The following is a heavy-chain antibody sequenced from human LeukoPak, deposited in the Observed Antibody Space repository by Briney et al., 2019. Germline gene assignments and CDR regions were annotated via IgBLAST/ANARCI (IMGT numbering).Heavy chain of an antibody. CDR2: ISSSGSTI. D-gene: IGHD3-10*01. Sequence: GGSLRLSCAASGFTFSDYYMSWIRQAPGKGLEWVSYISSSGSTIYYADSVKGRFTIPRDNAKNSLYLQMNSLRAEDTAGYYCANYYYGSGSYFDYWGQGTLVTVSS. V-gene: IGHV3-11*01. CDR1: GFTFSDYY. CDR3: ANYYYGSGSYFDY. J-gene: IGHJ4*02.